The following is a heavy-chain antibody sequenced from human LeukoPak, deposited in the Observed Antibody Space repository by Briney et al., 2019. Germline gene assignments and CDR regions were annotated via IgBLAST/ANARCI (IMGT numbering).Heavy chain of an antibody. CDR3: AREAAGTFDY. CDR1: GGSISSSSYY. D-gene: IGHD6-13*01. V-gene: IGHV4-39*07. J-gene: IGHJ4*02. CDR2: IYYSGST. Sequence: SETLSLTCTVSGGSISSSSYYWGWIRQPPGKGLEWIGSIYYSGSTYYNPSLKSRVTISVDTSKNQFSLKLSSVTAADTAVYYCAREAAGTFDYWGLGTLVTVSS.